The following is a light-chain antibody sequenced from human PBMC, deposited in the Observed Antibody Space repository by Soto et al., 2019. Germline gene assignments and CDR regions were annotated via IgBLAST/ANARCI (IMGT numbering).Light chain of an antibody. CDR2: WAS. V-gene: IGKV4-1*01. CDR3: QQYYSPLT. J-gene: IGKJ1*01. CDR1: QSVLYSSNNKNY. Sequence: DSVMTQSPDSLAVSLRERATINRKSSQSVLYSSNNKNYLTWYQQKPGQPPKLLIYWASTRESGVPHRFSGSGSGTDFTLTSSSLQAEEVAVYYCQQYYSPLTFGQGTKVEIK.